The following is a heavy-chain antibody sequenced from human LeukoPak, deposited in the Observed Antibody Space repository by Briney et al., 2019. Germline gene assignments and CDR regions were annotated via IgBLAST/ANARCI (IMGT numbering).Heavy chain of an antibody. Sequence: SETLSLTCTVSGDSFSGYYWSWIRQPPGKGLEWIGYVDNSGSTYTKPSLRSRVTILLDTSKKQVSLKLSSVTAADTAVYFCARHGGGYSFDYWGQGTLVTVSS. J-gene: IGHJ4*02. D-gene: IGHD3-16*01. CDR1: GDSFSGYY. CDR2: VDNSGST. V-gene: IGHV4-59*08. CDR3: ARHGGGYSFDY.